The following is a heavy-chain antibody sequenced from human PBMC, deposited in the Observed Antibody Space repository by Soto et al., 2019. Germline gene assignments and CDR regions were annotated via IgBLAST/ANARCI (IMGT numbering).Heavy chain of an antibody. J-gene: IGHJ6*02. CDR3: ARSTSLGGMDG. V-gene: IGHV3-21*01. D-gene: IGHD3-10*01. CDR1: GFSFSTYS. CDR2: IRRSGDYT. Sequence: EVQLVESGGGLVMPGGSLRLSCIASGFSFSTYSMNWVRQAPGKGLEWVSSIRRSGDYTYYADSLKGRFTISRDNAKNSRSLQMISLRAEDTAVYYGARSTSLGGMDGWGQGATVTVSS.